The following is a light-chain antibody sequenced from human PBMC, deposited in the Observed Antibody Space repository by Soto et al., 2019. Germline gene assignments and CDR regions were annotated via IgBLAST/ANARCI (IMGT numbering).Light chain of an antibody. J-gene: IGKJ1*01. Sequence: DIQMTQSPSTLSASVGDRVTITCRASQTISNWLAWYQQKPGKAPKVLIYDASSLQSGVPPRFSGSGSGTEFTLTISSLQPDDSATYYCQQYNSYSPTFGQGTKVDIK. CDR1: QTISNW. CDR2: DAS. CDR3: QQYNSYSPT. V-gene: IGKV1-5*01.